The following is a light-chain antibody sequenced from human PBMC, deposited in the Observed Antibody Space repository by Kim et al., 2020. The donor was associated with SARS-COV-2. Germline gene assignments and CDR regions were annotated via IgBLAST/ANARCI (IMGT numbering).Light chain of an antibody. J-gene: IGLJ3*02. Sequence: GARVSFSSSGGSTNTGSNTVNWYQQQTGTARNLLIFSNNQRPSGGPDRFSGSQSGTSASLAISGLQSEDEADYYCAAWGDSLNGPVFGGGTQLTVL. CDR2: SNN. V-gene: IGLV1-44*01. CDR3: AAWGDSLNGPV. CDR1: STNTGSNT.